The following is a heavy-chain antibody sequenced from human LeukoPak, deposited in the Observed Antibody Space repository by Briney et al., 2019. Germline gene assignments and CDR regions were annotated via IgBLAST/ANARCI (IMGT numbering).Heavy chain of an antibody. D-gene: IGHD3-10*01. CDR2: VYFTGRT. CDR1: GDSVNDGAYY. V-gene: IGHV4-31*11. CDR3: ASARVYGSGSYPPAF. J-gene: IGHJ4*02. Sequence: PSQTLSLTCAVSGDSVNDGAYYSGWIRQHPGQGLEWIGYVYFTGRTYYTPSLKSRLSISIDTSKNQFSLKLTSLTAADTAIYYCASARVYGSGSYPPAFWGQGTLVTVSS.